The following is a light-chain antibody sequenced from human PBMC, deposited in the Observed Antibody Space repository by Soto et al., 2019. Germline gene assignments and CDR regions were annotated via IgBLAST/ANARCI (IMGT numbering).Light chain of an antibody. Sequence: EIVLTQFPATLSLSPGDRATLSCRASQSVPSYFAWYQQKPGQAPRLLVYDISNRATGIPARFTGSESGTDFTPTISSLEPEDSAVYYCQQRNAWPRNTFGQGTKLQI. CDR3: QQRNAWPRNT. CDR1: QSVPSY. J-gene: IGKJ2*01. V-gene: IGKV3-11*01. CDR2: DIS.